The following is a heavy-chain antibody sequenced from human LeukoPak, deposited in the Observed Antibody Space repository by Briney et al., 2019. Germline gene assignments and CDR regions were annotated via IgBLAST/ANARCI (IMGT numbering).Heavy chain of an antibody. J-gene: IGHJ4*02. CDR2: IYYSGST. CDR3: ARDSHTPTGWFDY. D-gene: IGHD4-11*01. Sequence: PSETLSLTCTVSGGSISSCYWSWIRQPPGKGLEWIGYIYYSGSTNYNPSLKSRVTISVDTSKNQFSLKLSSVTAADTAVYYCARDSHTPTGWFDYWGQGTLVTVSS. V-gene: IGHV4-59*01. CDR1: GGSISSCY.